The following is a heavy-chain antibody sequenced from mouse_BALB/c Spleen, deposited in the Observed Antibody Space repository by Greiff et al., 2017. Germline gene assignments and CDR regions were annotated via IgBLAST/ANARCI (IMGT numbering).Heavy chain of an antibody. CDR3: ASSVMIKAMDY. D-gene: IGHD2-4*01. Sequence: VQLKESGPDLVKPSQSLSLTCTVTGYSITSGYSWHWIRQFPGNKLEWMGYIHYGGSTNYNPSLKSRIAITRDTSKNQFFLQLNSVTTEDTATYYCASSVMIKAMDYWGQGTSVTGAS. CDR2: IHYGGST. V-gene: IGHV3-1*02. J-gene: IGHJ4*01. CDR1: GYSITSGYS.